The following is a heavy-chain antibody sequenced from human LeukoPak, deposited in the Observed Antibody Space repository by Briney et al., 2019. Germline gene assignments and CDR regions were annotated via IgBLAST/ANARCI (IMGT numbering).Heavy chain of an antibody. CDR2: FDPEDGKT. V-gene: IGHV1-24*01. D-gene: IGHD5-18*01. CDR3: ANSEVGYSYGPFDY. CDR1: GYTLTELS. J-gene: IGHJ4*02. Sequence: ASVRVSCKVSGYTLTELSMHWVRQAPGKGLEWMGGFDPEDGKTTYAQKFQGRVTMTEDTSTDTAYMELSSLRSEDTAVYYCANSEVGYSYGPFDYWGQGTLVTVSS.